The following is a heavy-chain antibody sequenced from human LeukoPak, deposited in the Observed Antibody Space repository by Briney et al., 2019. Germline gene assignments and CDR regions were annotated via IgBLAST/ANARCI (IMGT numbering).Heavy chain of an antibody. CDR1: GFTFDDYT. Sequence: GGSLRLSCAASGFTFDDYTMHWVRQAPGKGLEWVSLISWDGGSTYYADSVKGRFTISRDNSKNSLYLQMNSLRTEDTALYYCAKGPITTNNWYFDLWGRGTLVTVSS. CDR2: ISWDGGST. D-gene: IGHD3-16*01. CDR3: AKGPITTNNWYFDL. J-gene: IGHJ2*01. V-gene: IGHV3-43*01.